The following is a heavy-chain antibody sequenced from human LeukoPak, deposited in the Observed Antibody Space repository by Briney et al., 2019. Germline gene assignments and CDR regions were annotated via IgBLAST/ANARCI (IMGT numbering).Heavy chain of an antibody. CDR3: ARTARYSYGPAWFDP. Sequence: SETLSLTCTVSGGSISTSNYYWGWIRQPPGKGLEWIGYIYYSGSTNYNPSPKSRVTISVDTSKNQFSLKLSSVTAADTAVYYCARTARYSYGPAWFDPWGQGTLVTVSS. CDR1: GGSISTSNYY. V-gene: IGHV4-61*05. CDR2: IYYSGST. J-gene: IGHJ5*02. D-gene: IGHD5-18*01.